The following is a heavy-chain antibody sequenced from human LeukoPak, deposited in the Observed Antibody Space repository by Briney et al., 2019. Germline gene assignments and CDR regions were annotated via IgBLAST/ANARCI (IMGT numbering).Heavy chain of an antibody. J-gene: IGHJ4*02. CDR3: ARETSLAGFASGLGFNY. CDR2: IYYSGST. Sequence: PSETLSLTCTVSGGSISSGGYYWSWIRQHPGKGLEWIGYIYYSGSTYYNPSLKSRVTMSIDTSKNQFSLKLTSVTAADTATYYCARETSLAGFASGLGFNYWGQGILVTVSS. CDR1: GGSISSGGYY. D-gene: IGHD6-19*01. V-gene: IGHV4-31*03.